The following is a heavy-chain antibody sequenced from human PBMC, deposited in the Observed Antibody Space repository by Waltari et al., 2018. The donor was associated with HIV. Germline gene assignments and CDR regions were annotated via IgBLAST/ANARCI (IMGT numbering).Heavy chain of an antibody. CDR1: GGTFSSYT. J-gene: IGHJ5*01. V-gene: IGHV1-69*01. CDR3: ARGAPSQHFAS. CDR2: IIPMFRSA. Sequence: QVQLVQSGAEVKKPGSSVKVSCKTSGGTFSSYTINWVRQAPGQGLQWMGGIIPMFRSANYAHTFQGRVTFSADESTSTAFMELNSLTSEDSAVYFCARGAPSQHFASWGQGTLVSVSS.